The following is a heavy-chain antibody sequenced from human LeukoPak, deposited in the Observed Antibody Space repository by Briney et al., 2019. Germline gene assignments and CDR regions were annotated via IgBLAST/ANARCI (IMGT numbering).Heavy chain of an antibody. CDR2: ISGRGGNT. Sequence: PGGSLRLSCAVSGFTFHNYAMSWVRLAPGKGMEWVSGISGRGGNTYYADSVKGRFTISRDNSKNTLYLQMNSLRAEDTAVYYCAREMYSGSFDDVFDIWGQGTMVTVSS. CDR1: GFTFHNYA. V-gene: IGHV3-23*01. CDR3: AREMYSGSFDDVFDI. D-gene: IGHD1-26*01. J-gene: IGHJ3*02.